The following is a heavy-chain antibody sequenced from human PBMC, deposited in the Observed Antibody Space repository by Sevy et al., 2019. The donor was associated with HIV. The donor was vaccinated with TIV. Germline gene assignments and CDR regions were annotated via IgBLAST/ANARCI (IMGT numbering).Heavy chain of an antibody. CDR3: VRTVSGTFRYDDY. D-gene: IGHD3-16*02. V-gene: IGHV3-48*01. Sequence: GGSLRLSCAASGFMFKSYNMNWVRQAPGTGLEWLSYINSGIGAISYADSVKGRFTVSRDNARNLLYLQMNSLRAEDTAVYYCVRTVSGTFRYDDYWGQGTLVTVSS. J-gene: IGHJ4*02. CDR2: INSGIGAI. CDR1: GFMFKSYN.